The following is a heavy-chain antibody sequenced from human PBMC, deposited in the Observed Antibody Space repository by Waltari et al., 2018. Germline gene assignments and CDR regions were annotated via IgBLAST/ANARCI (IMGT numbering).Heavy chain of an antibody. D-gene: IGHD2-15*01. CDR2: IYHSGRT. Sequence: QVQLQESGPGLVKPSGTLSLTCAVSGGSISSSNWWSWVRQPPGQGLEWSGEIYHSGRTNYNPSRKSRVTISVDKSKKQFSLKLSSVTAADTAVYYCARDVVVVVAATADYYYGMDVWGQGTTVTVSS. CDR1: GGSISSSNW. J-gene: IGHJ6*02. V-gene: IGHV4-4*02. CDR3: ARDVVVVVAATADYYYGMDV.